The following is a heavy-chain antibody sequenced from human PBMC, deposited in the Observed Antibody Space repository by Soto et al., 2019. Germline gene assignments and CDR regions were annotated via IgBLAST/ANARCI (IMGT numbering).Heavy chain of an antibody. CDR1: GGNFRSYG. D-gene: IGHD1-26*01. J-gene: IGHJ4*02. Sequence: QVQLLQSGPEVRRPGSSVKLSCKTSGGNFRSYGINWVRQAPGQGLEWMGGIVPLFATPTYAQKFQGRLTVTADDSTNTVYMDLATLRSEDTALYYCATVAVRGELFAAFDFWGRGALITVSS. V-gene: IGHV1-69*01. CDR2: IVPLFATP. CDR3: ATVAVRGELFAAFDF.